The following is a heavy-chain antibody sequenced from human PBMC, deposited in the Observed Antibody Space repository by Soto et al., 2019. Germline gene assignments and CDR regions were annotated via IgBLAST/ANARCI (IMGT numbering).Heavy chain of an antibody. D-gene: IGHD6-6*01. CDR2: VDYSGTT. Sequence: QVQLQESGPGLVKPSETLSLTCTVSGGSFSPFFWSWIRQPPGKRLEWIGYVDYSGTTTYNPSLKSRVTMSLDTSQSQFFLKLTSVTAADTAVYYCARGVSSSYWFDPWGQGTLVTVSS. V-gene: IGHV4-59*13. CDR3: ARGVSSSYWFDP. CDR1: GGSFSPFF. J-gene: IGHJ5*02.